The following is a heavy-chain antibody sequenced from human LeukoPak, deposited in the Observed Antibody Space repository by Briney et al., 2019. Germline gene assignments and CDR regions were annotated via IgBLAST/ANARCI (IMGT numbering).Heavy chain of an antibody. CDR3: AKVGIVVGGDYYDY. J-gene: IGHJ4*02. Sequence: GGSLRHSCAASGFTFNINAMSWVRQAPGKGLEWVSVISDNGGSTYYADSVKGRFTISRDNSKNTLYLQMNSLRAEDTAVYYCAKVGIVVGGDYYDYWGQGTLVTVSS. CDR2: ISDNGGST. V-gene: IGHV3-23*01. D-gene: IGHD3-22*01. CDR1: GFTFNINA.